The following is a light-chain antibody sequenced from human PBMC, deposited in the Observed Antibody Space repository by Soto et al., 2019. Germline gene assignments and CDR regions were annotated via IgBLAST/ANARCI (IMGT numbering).Light chain of an antibody. V-gene: IGLV2-14*01. Sequence: QSALTQPAPVSGSPGQSITISCTGTSSDVGGYNSVSWYRQDPGKAPKLMIYDVTNRPSGVSNRFSGSKSGNTASLTISGLQAEDEADYYCSSFTSSITYVFGTVSKVTVL. CDR1: SSDVGGYNS. J-gene: IGLJ1*01. CDR3: SSFTSSITYV. CDR2: DVT.